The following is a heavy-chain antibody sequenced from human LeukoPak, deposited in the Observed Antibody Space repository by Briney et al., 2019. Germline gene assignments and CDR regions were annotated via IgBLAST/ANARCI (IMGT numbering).Heavy chain of an antibody. Sequence: GGSLRLSCAASGFTFSIYAMSLVRQGTEKGLEWVSSTSSGGELTFYADSVKGRFTISRDNSKNTLYLQMNSLRAEHTAVYYCARDRPNYYHDNGHYYRRGGDCWGQGTLVTVSS. CDR1: GFTFSIYA. CDR3: ARDRPNYYHDNGHYYRRGGDC. D-gene: IGHD3-22*01. J-gene: IGHJ4*02. V-gene: IGHV3-23*01. CDR2: TSSGGELT.